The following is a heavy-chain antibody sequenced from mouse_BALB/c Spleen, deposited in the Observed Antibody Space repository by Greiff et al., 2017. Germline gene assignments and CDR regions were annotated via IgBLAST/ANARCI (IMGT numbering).Heavy chain of an antibody. J-gene: IGHJ1*01. CDR3: ARSNRDWYFDV. Sequence: VQLKESGPELVKPGASVKMSCKASGYTFTSYVMHWVKQKPGQGLEWIGYINPYNDGTKYNEKFKGKATLTSDKSSSTAYMELSSLTSEDSAVYYCARSNRDWYFDVWGAGTTVTVSS. V-gene: IGHV1-14*01. CDR1: GYTFTSYV. D-gene: IGHD2-14*01. CDR2: INPYNDGT.